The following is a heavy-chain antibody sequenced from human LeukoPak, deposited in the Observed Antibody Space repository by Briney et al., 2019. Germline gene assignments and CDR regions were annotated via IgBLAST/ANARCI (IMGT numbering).Heavy chain of an antibody. CDR2: IYNSGST. J-gene: IGHJ4*02. V-gene: IGHV4-30-4*07. CDR3: ARNGDDSSDYYYFDY. CDR1: GDSISSGGYS. D-gene: IGHD3-22*01. Sequence: SETLSLTCAVSGDSISSGGYSWSWIRQPPGKGLEWIGYIYNSGSTKYNPSLKSRVTISVDTSKNQFSLKLNSVTAADTAIYYCARNGDDSSDYYYFDYWGQGTLVTVSS.